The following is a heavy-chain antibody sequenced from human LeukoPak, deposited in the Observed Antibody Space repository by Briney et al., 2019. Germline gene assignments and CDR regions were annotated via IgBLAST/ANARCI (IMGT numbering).Heavy chain of an antibody. J-gene: IGHJ4*02. CDR1: GFTYSSYS. Sequence: GGSLRLSCAASGFTYSSYSMNWVRQAPGKGLEWVSSISSSSSYIYYAGSVKGRFTISRDNAKNSLYLQMNSLRAEDTAVYYCASPLSLPKYSSSHDFGYWGQGTLVTVSS. V-gene: IGHV3-21*01. CDR2: ISSSSSYI. CDR3: ASPLSLPKYSSSHDFGY. D-gene: IGHD6-6*01.